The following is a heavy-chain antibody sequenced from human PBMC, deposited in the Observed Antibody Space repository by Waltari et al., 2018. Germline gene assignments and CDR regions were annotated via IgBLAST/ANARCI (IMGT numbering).Heavy chain of an antibody. CDR1: GCSFSGYY. Sequence: QVQLQQRGAGLLTPSETLSLPCAVYGCSFSGYYWRWIRQPPGKGLEWMGEINHSGRTNYNPSLKSRVTISVDTSKNQFSLKLSSVTAADTAVYYCARGTSITIFGVTASNWYFDLWGRGTLVTVSS. J-gene: IGHJ2*01. CDR3: ARGTSITIFGVTASNWYFDL. CDR2: INHSGRT. D-gene: IGHD3-3*01. V-gene: IGHV4-34*01.